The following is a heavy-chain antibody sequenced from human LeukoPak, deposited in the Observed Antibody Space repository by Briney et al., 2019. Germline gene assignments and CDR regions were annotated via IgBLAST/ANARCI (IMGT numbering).Heavy chain of an antibody. V-gene: IGHV3-23*01. CDR3: ARGESFAFDV. CDR1: GFIFSSYD. J-gene: IGHJ3*01. Sequence: PGGSLRLSCVGSGFIFSSYDMGWVRQAPGKGLEWVSSISRAGDRTYYEDSVKRRFTISRDNSRNTMYLQMNSLRAEDTAVYYCARGESFAFDVWGQGTMVTVSS. CDR2: ISRAGDRT.